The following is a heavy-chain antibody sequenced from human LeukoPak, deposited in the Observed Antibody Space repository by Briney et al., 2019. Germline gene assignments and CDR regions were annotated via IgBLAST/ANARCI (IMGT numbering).Heavy chain of an antibody. CDR2: IHHDESEK. D-gene: IGHD2-21*01. J-gene: IGHJ4*02. CDR1: GFNLNYYW. Sequence: GGSLRLSCEASGFNLNYYWLGWVRQAPGKGLGWVALIHHDESEKYYVDSVKGRFSISRDNAKSSVYLQMDSLRVDDTALYYCSRWVSQYYFDFWGQGALVSVSS. CDR3: SRWVSQYYFDF. V-gene: IGHV3-7*01.